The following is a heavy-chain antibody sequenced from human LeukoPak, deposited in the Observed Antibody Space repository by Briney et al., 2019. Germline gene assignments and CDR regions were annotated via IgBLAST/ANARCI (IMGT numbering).Heavy chain of an antibody. V-gene: IGHV4-34*01. CDR1: GXSFSGYY. CDR3: ARGGGRDFDY. Sequence: PSETLSLTCAVYGXSFSGYYWSWIRQPPGKGLEWIGDINHSGSTNYNPSLKSRVTISVDTSKNQFSLNLNSVTAADTAVYYCARGGGRDFDYWGQGTLVTVSS. D-gene: IGHD2-15*01. J-gene: IGHJ4*02. CDR2: INHSGST.